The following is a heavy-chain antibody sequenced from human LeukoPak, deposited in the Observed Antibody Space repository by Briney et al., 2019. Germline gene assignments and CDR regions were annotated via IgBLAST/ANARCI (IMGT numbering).Heavy chain of an antibody. Sequence: ASVKVSCKASGYTFSDFGITWVRQAPGQGLEWMGWISAYDGSTYSAQNIQGRLTMTTDTSTSTASKELRSLRSDDTAVYYCARVLAYCSSTSCHDYWGQGTLVTVYS. CDR1: GYTFSDFG. CDR2: ISAYDGST. V-gene: IGHV1-18*01. D-gene: IGHD2-2*01. J-gene: IGHJ4*02. CDR3: ARVLAYCSSTSCHDY.